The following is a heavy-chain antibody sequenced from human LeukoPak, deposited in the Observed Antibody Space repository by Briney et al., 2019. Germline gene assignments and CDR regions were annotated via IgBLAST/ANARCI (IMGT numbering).Heavy chain of an antibody. V-gene: IGHV3-73*01. CDR2: IRSKANSYAT. J-gene: IGHJ4*02. CDR1: GFTFSGSA. CDR3: TRQDYDFWSGGNDY. Sequence: GGSLRLSCAASGFTFSGSAMHWVRQASGKGLEWVGRIRSKANSYATAYAASVKGGFTISRDDSKNTAYLQMNSLKTEDTAVYYCTRQDYDFWSGGNDYWGQGTLVTVSS. D-gene: IGHD3-3*01.